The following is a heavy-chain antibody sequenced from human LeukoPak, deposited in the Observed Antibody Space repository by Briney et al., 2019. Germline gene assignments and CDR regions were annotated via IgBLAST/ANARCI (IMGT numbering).Heavy chain of an antibody. J-gene: IGHJ4*02. V-gene: IGHV1-69*06. CDR2: IIPIFGTA. CDR3: ARGTPPRYCSGGSCSTIPFDY. D-gene: IGHD2-15*01. Sequence: ASVKVSCKASGGTFSSYAISWVRQAPGQGLEWMGGIIPIFGTANYAQKFQGRVTITADKSTSTAYMELSSLRSEDTAVYYCARGTPPRYCSGGSCSTIPFDYWGQGTLVTVSS. CDR1: GGTFSSYA.